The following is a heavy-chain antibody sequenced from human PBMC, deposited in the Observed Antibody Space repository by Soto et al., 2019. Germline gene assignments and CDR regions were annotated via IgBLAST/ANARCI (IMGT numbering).Heavy chain of an antibody. J-gene: IGHJ4*02. CDR2: ISGSGGST. V-gene: IGHV3-23*01. CDR3: AKTHLWDYDYVWGSYPQVGYFDY. D-gene: IGHD3-16*02. Sequence: EVQLLESGGGLVQPGGSLRLSCAASGFTFSSYAMSWVRQAPGKGLEWVSAISGSGGSTYYADSVKGRFTISRDNTKNTLYLQMNSLRAEDTAVYYCAKTHLWDYDYVWGSYPQVGYFDYWGQGTLVTVSS. CDR1: GFTFSSYA.